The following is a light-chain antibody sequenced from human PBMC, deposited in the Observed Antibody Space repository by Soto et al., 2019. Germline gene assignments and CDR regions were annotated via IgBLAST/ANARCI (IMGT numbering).Light chain of an antibody. CDR1: SSDVGGYNY. CDR2: DVS. V-gene: IGLV2-14*01. J-gene: IGLJ2*01. Sequence: QSALTQPASVSGSPGQSITISCTGTSSDVGGYNYVSWYQQHPGKAPKLMIYDVSNRPSGVSNRFSGSKSGNTASLLISGLQAEDEADYYCSSYTSSSTPHVVFGGGTKLTVL. CDR3: SSYTSSSTPHVV.